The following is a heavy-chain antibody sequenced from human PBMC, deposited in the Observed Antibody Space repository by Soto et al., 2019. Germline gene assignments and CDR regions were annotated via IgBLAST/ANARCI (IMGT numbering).Heavy chain of an antibody. CDR1: GFTFSSYA. CDR2: ISGSGGST. V-gene: IGHV3-23*01. J-gene: IGHJ5*02. CDR3: VTVATHSYNWLDT. D-gene: IGHD6-6*01. Sequence: GGSLRLSCAASGFTFSSYAMSWVRQAPGKGLEWVSAISGSGGSTYYADSVKGRFTISRDNAKNTLYLQMNSLRAEDTAVYYCVTVATHSYNWLDTWGQGTLVTV.